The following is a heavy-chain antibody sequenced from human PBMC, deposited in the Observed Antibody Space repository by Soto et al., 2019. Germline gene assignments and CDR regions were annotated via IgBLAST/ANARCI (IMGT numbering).Heavy chain of an antibody. V-gene: IGHV3-30*03. J-gene: IGHJ4*02. CDR2: ISYDGSKR. D-gene: IGHD3-9*01. Sequence: QVQLGESGGGVVQPGKSLRLSCVGSGFTFGNYAMYWVRQAPGKGLEWVAFISYDGSKRYHADSVKGQFTISRDNARNTLYLQMDRLRPEDTAVYYCATGGGAPGYPIDYWGQGTLVTVSS. CDR3: ATGGGAPGYPIDY. CDR1: GFTFGNYA.